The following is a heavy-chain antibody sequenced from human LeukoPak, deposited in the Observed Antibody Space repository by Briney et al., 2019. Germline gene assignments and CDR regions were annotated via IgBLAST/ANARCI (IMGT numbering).Heavy chain of an antibody. V-gene: IGHV4-59*01. Sequence: SETLSLTCTVSGGSISSYYWSWIRQPPGKGLEWIGYIYYSGSTNYNPSLKSRVAISVDTSKNQFSLKLSSVTAADTAVYYCARADTAMAEPFDYWGQGTLVTVSS. D-gene: IGHD5-18*01. CDR2: IYYSGST. CDR1: GGSISSYY. CDR3: ARADTAMAEPFDY. J-gene: IGHJ4*02.